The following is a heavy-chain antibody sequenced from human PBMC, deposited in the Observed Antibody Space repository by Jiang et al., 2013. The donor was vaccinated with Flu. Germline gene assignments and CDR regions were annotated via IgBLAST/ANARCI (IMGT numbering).Heavy chain of an antibody. J-gene: IGHJ4*02. CDR1: GFTFGDYA. CDR2: IRGKAYGGTT. D-gene: IGHD3-10*01. Sequence: LVQPGRSLRLSCTTSGFTFGDYALSWVRQAPGKGLEWVGIIRGKAYGGTTEYAASLKGRFTISRDDSKSIAYLQMNSLKTEDTAVYYCTRDQSSRLLWFGSPLEYWGQGTLVTVSS. V-gene: IGHV3-49*04. CDR3: TRDQSSRLLWFGSPLEY.